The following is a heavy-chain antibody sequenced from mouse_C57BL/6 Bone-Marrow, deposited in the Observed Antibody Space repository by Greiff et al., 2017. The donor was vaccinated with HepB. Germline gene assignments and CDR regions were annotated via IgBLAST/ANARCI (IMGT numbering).Heavy chain of an antibody. J-gene: IGHJ1*03. D-gene: IGHD1-1*01. V-gene: IGHV2-2*01. Sequence: VKVVESGPGLVQPSQSLSITCTVSGFSLTSYGVHWVRQSPGKGLEWLGVIWSGGSTDYNAAFISRLSISKDNSKSQVFFKMNSLQADDTAIYYCARTKPDYYGSSVWYFDVWGTGTTVTVSS. CDR3: ARTKPDYYGSSVWYFDV. CDR1: GFSLTSYG. CDR2: IWSGGST.